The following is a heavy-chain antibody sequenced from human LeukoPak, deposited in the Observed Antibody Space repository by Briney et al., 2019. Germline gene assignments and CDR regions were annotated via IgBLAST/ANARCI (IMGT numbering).Heavy chain of an antibody. J-gene: IGHJ4*02. Sequence: SVKVSCKASGGTFSSYAISWVRQAPGQGLEWMGRITPIFGTANYAQKFQGRVTITTDESTSTAYMELSSLRSEDTAVYYCARDQYYYDSSGYLSAAYFDYWGQGTLVTVSS. CDR2: ITPIFGTA. D-gene: IGHD3-22*01. V-gene: IGHV1-69*05. CDR1: GGTFSSYA. CDR3: ARDQYYYDSSGYLSAAYFDY.